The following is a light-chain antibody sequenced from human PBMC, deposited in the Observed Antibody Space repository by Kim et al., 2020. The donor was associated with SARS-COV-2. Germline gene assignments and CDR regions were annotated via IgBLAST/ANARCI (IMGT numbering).Light chain of an antibody. CDR3: QQTYSIPT. J-gene: IGKJ1*01. CDR1: QTVGSH. V-gene: IGKV1-39*01. Sequence: DVQMTQSPLSLTASVGDTVTITCRASQTVGSHLNWFQQKPGKVPKLLIFGASNLQRGAPSRFSGSESGTDFTLTISSLQPEDFVTYYSQQTYSIPTFGPGTKVDIK. CDR2: GAS.